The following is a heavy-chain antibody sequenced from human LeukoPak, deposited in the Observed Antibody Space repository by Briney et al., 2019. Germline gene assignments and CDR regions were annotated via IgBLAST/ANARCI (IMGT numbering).Heavy chain of an antibody. D-gene: IGHD2-15*01. CDR3: ARRYCGAGICYSTFDY. J-gene: IGHJ4*02. CDR2: TNQDGSDK. V-gene: IGHV3-7*01. Sequence: PGGSLRLSCAASGFTFSSYWMSWVRQAPGKGLEWVANTNQDGSDKDCLDSVKGRFTISRDDAMNSLYLQMNSLRAEDTAVYYCARRYCGAGICYSTFDYWGQGSLVTVSS. CDR1: GFTFSSYW.